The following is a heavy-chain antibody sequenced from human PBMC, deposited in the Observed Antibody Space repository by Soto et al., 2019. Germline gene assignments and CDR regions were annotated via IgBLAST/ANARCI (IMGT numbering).Heavy chain of an antibody. CDR2: INHSGST. CDR1: GGSFSGYC. CDR3: ARGVVAATNFDY. Sequence: PSETLSLTCAVYGGSFSGYCWSWIRQPPGKGLEWIGEINHSGSTNYNPSLKSRVTISVDTSKNQFSLKLSSVTAADTAVYYCARGVVAATNFDYWGQGTLVTVSS. D-gene: IGHD2-15*01. V-gene: IGHV4-34*01. J-gene: IGHJ4*02.